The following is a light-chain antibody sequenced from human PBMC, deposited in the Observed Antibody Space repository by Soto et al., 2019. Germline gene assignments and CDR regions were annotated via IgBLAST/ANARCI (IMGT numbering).Light chain of an antibody. V-gene: IGLV2-14*01. CDR3: SSYTRNSTLV. Sequence: QSALTQPASVSGSPGQSITIPCTGTSSDVGGYNYVSWFQQHPGKAPKLIIYEVSTRPSGVSNRFSGSKSGNTASLTISGLQAEDDADYYCSSYTRNSTLVFGGGTKVTVL. J-gene: IGLJ2*01. CDR1: SSDVGGYNY. CDR2: EVS.